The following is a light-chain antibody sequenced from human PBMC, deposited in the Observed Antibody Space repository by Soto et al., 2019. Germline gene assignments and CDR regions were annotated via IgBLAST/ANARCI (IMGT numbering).Light chain of an antibody. CDR2: EDN. V-gene: IGLV6-57*04. Sequence: NFILTQPHSVSESPGKTVTISCTRSSGSIASNYVQWYQQRPGSAPTTVIYEDNQRPSGVPDRFSGSIDSSSNSASLTISGLKTEDEADYYCQSYDGAWVFSGGTKVTVL. CDR1: SGSIASNY. J-gene: IGLJ3*02. CDR3: QSYDGAWV.